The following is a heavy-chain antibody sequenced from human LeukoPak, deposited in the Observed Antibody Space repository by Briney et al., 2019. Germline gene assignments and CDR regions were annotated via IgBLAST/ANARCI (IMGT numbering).Heavy chain of an antibody. D-gene: IGHD6-19*01. Sequence: SETLSLTCTVSGYSISSGYYWGWIRQPPGKGLEWIGSIYHSGSTYYNPSLKSRVTISVDTSKNQFSLKLSSVTAADTAVYYCAREKASSGWYSGWFDPWGQGTLVTVSS. CDR3: AREKASSGWYSGWFDP. CDR2: IYHSGST. J-gene: IGHJ5*02. CDR1: GYSISSGYY. V-gene: IGHV4-38-2*02.